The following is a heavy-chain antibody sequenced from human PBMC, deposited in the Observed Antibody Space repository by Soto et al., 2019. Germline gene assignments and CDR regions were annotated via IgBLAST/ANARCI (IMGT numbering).Heavy chain of an antibody. D-gene: IGHD3-9*01. J-gene: IGHJ5*02. CDR3: ARYVNPYDTAVWFDP. CDR2: IYYSGTT. Sequence: SETLSLTCTVSGGSTRNYFWSWIWQPPGKGLEWIGCIYYSGTTNYNSSLKSRVTISLDTSKNQFSLRLRSVTAADTAVYYCARYVNPYDTAVWFDPWGQGTLVTVSS. CDR1: GGSTRNYF. V-gene: IGHV4-59*01.